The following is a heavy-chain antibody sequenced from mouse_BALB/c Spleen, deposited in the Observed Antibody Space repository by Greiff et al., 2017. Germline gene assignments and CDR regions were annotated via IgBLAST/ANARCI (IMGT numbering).Heavy chain of an antibody. CDR3: ARAGDREGYYFDY. Sequence: VQLQQSGPGLVAPSQSLSITCTVSGFSLTSYGVHWVRQPPGKGLEWLGVIWAGGSTNYNSALMSRLSISKDNSKSQVFLKMNSLQTDDTAMYYCARAGDREGYYFDYWGQGTTLTVSS. V-gene: IGHV2-9*02. CDR1: GFSLTSYG. CDR2: IWAGGST. J-gene: IGHJ2*01.